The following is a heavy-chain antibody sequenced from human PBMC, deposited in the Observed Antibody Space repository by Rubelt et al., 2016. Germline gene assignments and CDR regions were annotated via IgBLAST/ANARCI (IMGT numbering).Heavy chain of an antibody. V-gene: IGHV1-18*01. J-gene: IGHJ4*02. CDR3: ARERLGDGHEIYFDY. CDR2: ISAYNGNT. Sequence: EWMGWISAYNGNTNYAQKLQGRVTMTTDTSTSTAYMELSSLRSEDTAVYYCARERLGDGHEIYFDYWGQGTLVTVSS. D-gene: IGHD5-24*01.